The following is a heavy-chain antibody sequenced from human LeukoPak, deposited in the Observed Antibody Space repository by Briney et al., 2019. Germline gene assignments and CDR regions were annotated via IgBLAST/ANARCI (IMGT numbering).Heavy chain of an antibody. CDR2: MNPNSGNT. J-gene: IGHJ6*02. D-gene: IGHD2-2*01. Sequence: GASVKVSCKASGYTFTSYDINWVRQATGQGLEWMGWMNPNSGNTGYAQKFQGRVTMTRNTSISTAYMELSSLRSEDTAVYYCARRRGEVPVVRVRPYGMDVWGQGTTVTVS. CDR3: ARRRGEVPVVRVRPYGMDV. V-gene: IGHV1-8*01. CDR1: GYTFTSYD.